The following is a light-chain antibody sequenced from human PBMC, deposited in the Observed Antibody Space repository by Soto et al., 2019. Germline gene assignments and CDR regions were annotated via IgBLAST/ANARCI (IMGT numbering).Light chain of an antibody. CDR1: SSDVGGYNY. V-gene: IGLV2-14*01. J-gene: IGLJ1*01. CDR3: SSYTSSSTLYV. Sequence: QSALTQPASVSGSHGQSITISCTGTSSDVGGYNYVSWYQQHPGKAPKVMIYEVTNRPSGVSHRFSGSKSGNTASLTISGLQAEDEADYYCSSYTSSSTLYVFGTGTKLTVL. CDR2: EVT.